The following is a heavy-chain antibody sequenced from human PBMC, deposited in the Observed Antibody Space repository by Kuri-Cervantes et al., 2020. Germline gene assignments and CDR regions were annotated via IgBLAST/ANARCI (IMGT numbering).Heavy chain of an antibody. CDR1: GYTFTSYD. V-gene: IGHV1-18*01. CDR2: ISAYNGNT. CDR3: ARRGGWLVPGAFDI. Sequence: ASVKVSCKASGYTFTSYDINWVRQAPGQGLEWMGWISAYNGNTNYAQKLQGRVTMTTDTSTSTAYMELRSLRSDDTAVYYCARRGGWLVPGAFDIWGQGTRVTVSS. J-gene: IGHJ3*02. D-gene: IGHD6-19*01.